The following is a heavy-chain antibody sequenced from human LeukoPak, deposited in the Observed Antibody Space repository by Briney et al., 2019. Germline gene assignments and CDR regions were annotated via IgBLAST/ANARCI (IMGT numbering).Heavy chain of an antibody. J-gene: IGHJ4*02. CDR3: ARDFQGGATDY. CDR2: ITWNSGSI. V-gene: IGHV3-9*01. Sequence: GGSLRLSCVASGFTFDDYAMHWVRQAPGKGLEWVSSITWNSGSIVYVDSVKGRFTISRDNAKNSLYLQMNSLRAEDTAVYYCARDFQGGATDYWGQGTLVTVSS. D-gene: IGHD1-26*01. CDR1: GFTFDDYA.